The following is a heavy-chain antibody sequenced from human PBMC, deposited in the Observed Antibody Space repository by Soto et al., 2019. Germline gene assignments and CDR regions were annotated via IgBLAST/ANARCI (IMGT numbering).Heavy chain of an antibody. D-gene: IGHD1-7*01. CDR2: VDYSGNT. CDR1: CGSISSRSYY. Sequence: PSETLSLTCIVSCGSISSRSYYWGWIRQPPNKGLEWIGNVDYSGNTYYNPSLKSRFTISVDTSKNQFSLRLTSVTAADTAVYFCARRNYLFYFDYWGQGTLVTVSS. J-gene: IGHJ4*02. V-gene: IGHV4-39*01. CDR3: ARRNYLFYFDY.